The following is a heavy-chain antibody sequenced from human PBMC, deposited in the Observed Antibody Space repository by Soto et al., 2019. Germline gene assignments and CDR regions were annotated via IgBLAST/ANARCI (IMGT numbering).Heavy chain of an antibody. J-gene: IGHJ4*02. CDR3: AREGRDYDILTGYYIHFDY. D-gene: IGHD3-9*01. CDR1: GGTFSSYA. CDR2: IIPIFGTA. V-gene: IGHV1-69*14. Sequence: QVQLVQSGAEVKKPGSSVKVSCKASGGTFSSYAISWVRQAPGQGLEWMGGIIPIFGTANYAQKFQGRVTITADKSTRAAYMELSSLRSEDTAVYYCAREGRDYDILTGYYIHFDYWGQGTLVTVSS.